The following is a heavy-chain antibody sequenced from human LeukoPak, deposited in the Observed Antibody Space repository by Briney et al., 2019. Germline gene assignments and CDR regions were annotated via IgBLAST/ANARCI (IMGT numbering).Heavy chain of an antibody. CDR1: GRSFSNYY. J-gene: IGHJ4*02. CDR3: AKKDGDF. Sequence: SETLSLTCAVYGRSFSNYYWNWIRQPPGKGLEWIGEMHHSGSANYNPSLKSRVTLSVDTSKNQFSLKLTSLTAADTAVYYCAKKDGDFWGQGTLVSVSS. V-gene: IGHV4-34*01. CDR2: MHHSGSA.